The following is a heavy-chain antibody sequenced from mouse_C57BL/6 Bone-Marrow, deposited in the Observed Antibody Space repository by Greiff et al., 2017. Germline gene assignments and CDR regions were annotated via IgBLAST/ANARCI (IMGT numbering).Heavy chain of an antibody. V-gene: IGHV5-4*01. CDR3: ARDERFAY. Sequence: VQLQQSGGGLVKPGGSLKLSCAASGFTFSSYAMSWVRQTPEKRLEWVATISDGGSYTYYPDKVKGRFTISRDNAKNNLYLQMSHLKSEDTAMYYCARDERFAYWGQGTLVTVSA. J-gene: IGHJ3*01. CDR1: GFTFSSYA. CDR2: ISDGGSYT.